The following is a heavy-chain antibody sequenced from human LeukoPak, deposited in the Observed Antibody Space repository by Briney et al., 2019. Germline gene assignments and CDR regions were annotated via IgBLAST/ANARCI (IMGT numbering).Heavy chain of an antibody. Sequence: ASVKVSCKASGGTFSSYAISWVRQAPGQGLEWMGWINPNSGGTNYAQKFQGRVTMTRDTSISTAYMELSRLRSDDTAVYYCAGMVRGVISWFDPRGQGTLVTVSS. CDR2: INPNSGGT. J-gene: IGHJ5*02. CDR1: GGTFSSYA. V-gene: IGHV1-2*02. CDR3: AGMVRGVISWFDP. D-gene: IGHD3-10*01.